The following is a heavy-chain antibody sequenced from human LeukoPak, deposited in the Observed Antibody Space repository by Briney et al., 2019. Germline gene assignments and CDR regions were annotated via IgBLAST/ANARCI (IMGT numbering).Heavy chain of an antibody. CDR3: ARVEAYDSSGYYRAEYFQH. V-gene: IGHV4-59*01. Sequence: SRTRSFTCTASVGSISSYYWSWIRQPPGKGLEGIGIIYYIGSTNYNPSLKSRVTISVDTSKNQFSLKLSSVTAADTAMYYCARVEAYDSSGYYRAEYFQHWGQGTLVTVSS. J-gene: IGHJ1*01. CDR1: VGSISSYY. D-gene: IGHD3-22*01. CDR2: IYYIGST.